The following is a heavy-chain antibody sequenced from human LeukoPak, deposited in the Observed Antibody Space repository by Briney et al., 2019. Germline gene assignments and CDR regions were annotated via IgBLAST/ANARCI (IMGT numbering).Heavy chain of an antibody. CDR3: ARQLAAGNDAFDI. D-gene: IGHD2-15*01. V-gene: IGHV4-39*01. Sequence: SETLSLTCTVSGVYIYSSTYYWAWIRQPPGKGLEFIGSIYYNENTYSNPSLRSRLTISVDTSTNQFSLRLNSVTAAGTAVYYCARQLAAGNDAFDIWGQGTMVTVSS. CDR2: IYYNENT. J-gene: IGHJ3*02. CDR1: GVYIYSSTYY.